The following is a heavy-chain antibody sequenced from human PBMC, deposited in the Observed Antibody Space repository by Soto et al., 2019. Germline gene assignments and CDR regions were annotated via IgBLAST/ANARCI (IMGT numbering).Heavy chain of an antibody. CDR1: EFAFSSSP. CDR2: ISSRSTTI. D-gene: IGHD3-16*01. Sequence: EVQLVGSGGGLVQPGGSLRLSCVASEFAFSSSPMNWVRQAPGKGLAWVSYISSRSTTIYYADSVKGRFTISRDNAKNSLFLQMNSLRAEDTAVDYCARGGGSGDYYYMDVWGKGTTVTVSS. J-gene: IGHJ6*03. V-gene: IGHV3-48*01. CDR3: ARGGGSGDYYYMDV.